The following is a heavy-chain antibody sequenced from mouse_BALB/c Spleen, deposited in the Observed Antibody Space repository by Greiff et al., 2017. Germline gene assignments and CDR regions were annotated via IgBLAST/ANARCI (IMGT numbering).Heavy chain of an antibody. CDR1: GFTFSDYG. Sequence: EVKVEESGGGLVQPGGSRKLSCAASGFTFSDYGMAWVRQAPGKGPEWVAFISNLAYSIYYADTVTGRFTISRENAKNTLYLEMSSLRSEDTAMYYCARGGDSSGYDYAMDYWGQGTSVTVSS. V-gene: IGHV5-15*02. CDR3: ARGGDSSGYDYAMDY. J-gene: IGHJ4*01. D-gene: IGHD3-2*01. CDR2: ISNLAYSI.